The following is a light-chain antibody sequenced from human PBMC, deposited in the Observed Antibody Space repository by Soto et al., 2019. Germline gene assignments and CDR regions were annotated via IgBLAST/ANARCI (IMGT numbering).Light chain of an antibody. J-gene: IGKJ3*01. V-gene: IGKV3-11*01. CDR1: QSVSDK. Sequence: EIVMTQSPATVSVSPGERATLSCRASQSVSDKLAWYQQKPGQAPRLLIYDASKRATGIPARFSGSGSGTDFTLTISSLEPEDFALYYCQQLSHWPFTFGPGTKVDIK. CDR3: QQLSHWPFT. CDR2: DAS.